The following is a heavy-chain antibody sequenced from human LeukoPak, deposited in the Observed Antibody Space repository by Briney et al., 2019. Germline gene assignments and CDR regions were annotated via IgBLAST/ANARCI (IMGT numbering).Heavy chain of an antibody. D-gene: IGHD5-24*01. Sequence: SETLSLTCTVSGGSISSDYWSWIRQPPGKGLEWIGYIYYSGGTDYNPSLKSRVTISVDTSKNQFSLKLRSVAAADTAVYYCARHVTISGPYDASDIWGQGTMVTVSP. J-gene: IGHJ3*02. CDR2: IYYSGGT. V-gene: IGHV4-59*08. CDR3: ARHVTISGPYDASDI. CDR1: GGSISSDY.